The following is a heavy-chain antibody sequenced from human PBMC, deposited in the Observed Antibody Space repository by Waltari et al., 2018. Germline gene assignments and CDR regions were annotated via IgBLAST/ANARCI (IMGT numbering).Heavy chain of an antibody. CDR2: ISGSGGST. J-gene: IGHJ6*02. Sequence: VQLLDSRVVLLQPGGSLRLYCAASGFTFSRYAMSWVRQAPGKGLEWVSAISGSGGSTYYADSVKGRFTISRDNSKNTLYLQMNSLRAEDTAVYYCAKDPGGIAAAVYGMDVWGQGTTVTVSS. CDR3: AKDPGGIAAAVYGMDV. D-gene: IGHD6-13*01. V-gene: IGHV3-23*01. CDR1: GFTFSRYA.